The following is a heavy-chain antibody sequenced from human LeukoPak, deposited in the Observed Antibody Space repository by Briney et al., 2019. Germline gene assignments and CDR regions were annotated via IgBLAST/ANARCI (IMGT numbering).Heavy chain of an antibody. Sequence: PSQTLSLTCTVSGGSISSGVYYWSWIRQHPGKGLEWIGYIYYSGSTYYNPSLKTRVTISVDTSKNQFSLKLSSVTAADTAVYYCARGSDYYGSGSPYWGQGTLVTVSS. CDR1: GGSISSGVYY. V-gene: IGHV4-31*03. CDR3: ARGSDYYGSGSPY. D-gene: IGHD3-10*01. CDR2: IYYSGST. J-gene: IGHJ1*01.